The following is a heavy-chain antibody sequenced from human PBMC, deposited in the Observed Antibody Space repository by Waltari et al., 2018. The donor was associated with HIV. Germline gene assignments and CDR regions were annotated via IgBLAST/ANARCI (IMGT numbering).Heavy chain of an antibody. J-gene: IGHJ6*02. V-gene: IGHV3-74*01. CDR2: INRDGSTI. CDR1: GFTFSSYW. D-gene: IGHD3-10*01. Sequence: EVQLVESGGGLVQPGGSLRLSCSASGFTFSSYWMHWVGQAPGKGLGWVSGINRDGSTIRYADSVKGRFTISRDNSKNTLYLQMNSLRAEDTALYYCARGQYYSMDVWGQGTTVTVSS. CDR3: ARGQYYSMDV.